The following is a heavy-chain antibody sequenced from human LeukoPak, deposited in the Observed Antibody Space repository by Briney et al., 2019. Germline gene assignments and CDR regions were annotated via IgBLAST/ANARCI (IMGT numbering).Heavy chain of an antibody. CDR1: GFTFSSYA. J-gene: IGHJ5*02. CDR2: ISRSGGTT. V-gene: IGHV3-23*01. Sequence: GGSLRLSCTASGFTFSSYAMSWVRQAPEKGLEWVSAISRSGGTTYGADAVKGRFTISRDNSKNTLYLQMNSLRAEDMAVYYCAAYASGSYYRSWFDPWGQGTLVTVSS. CDR3: AAYASGSYYRSWFDP. D-gene: IGHD3-10*01.